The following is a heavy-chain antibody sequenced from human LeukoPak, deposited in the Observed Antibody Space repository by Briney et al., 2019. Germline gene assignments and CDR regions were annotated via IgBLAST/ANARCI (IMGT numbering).Heavy chain of an antibody. Sequence: GGSLRLSCAASGFTFNNAWMSWVRQAPGKGLEWVSVIYSGGSTYYADSVKGRFTISRDNSKNTLYLQMNSLRAEDTAVYYCARGLVMVRGVIIEYYYYYGMDVWGQGTTVTVSS. CDR3: ARGLVMVRGVIIEYYYYYGMDV. CDR2: IYSGGST. J-gene: IGHJ6*02. V-gene: IGHV3-66*01. D-gene: IGHD3-10*01. CDR1: GFTFNNAW.